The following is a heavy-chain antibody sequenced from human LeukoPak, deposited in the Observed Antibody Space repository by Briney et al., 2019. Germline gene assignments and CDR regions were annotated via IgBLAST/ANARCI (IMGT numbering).Heavy chain of an antibody. CDR1: GGSISSYY. CDR3: AGTVARYCGGDCYDFDY. CDR2: IYYSGNT. J-gene: IGHJ4*02. V-gene: IGHV4-59*01. D-gene: IGHD2-21*02. Sequence: SETLSLTCTVSGGSISSYYWSWIRQPPGKGLEWIGFIYYSGNTNYNPSLKSRVIISVDTSKNQFSLKLSSVTAADTAVYYCAGTVARYCGGDCYDFDYWGQGTLVTVSS.